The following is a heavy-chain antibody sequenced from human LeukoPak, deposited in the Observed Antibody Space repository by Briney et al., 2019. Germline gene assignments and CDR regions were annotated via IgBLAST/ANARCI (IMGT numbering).Heavy chain of an antibody. Sequence: SVKVSCKASGGTFSSCAISWVRQAPGQGLEWMGRIIPILGIANYAQKFQGRVTITADKSTSTAYMELSSLRSEDTAVYYCARLPSGSGFDYWGQGTLVTVSS. V-gene: IGHV1-69*04. CDR2: IIPILGIA. J-gene: IGHJ4*02. D-gene: IGHD3-10*01. CDR1: GGTFSSCA. CDR3: ARLPSGSGFDY.